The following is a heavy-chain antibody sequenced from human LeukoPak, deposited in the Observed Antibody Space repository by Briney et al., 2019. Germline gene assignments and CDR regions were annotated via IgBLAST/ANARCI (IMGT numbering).Heavy chain of an antibody. CDR1: GFTFSSYW. J-gene: IGHJ4*02. CDR2: ISSSSSYI. Sequence: GGSLRLSCAASGFTFSSYWMSWVRQAPGKGLEWDSSISSSSSYIYYADSVKGRFTISRDNAKNSLYLQMNSLRAEDTAVYYCARDARRTDYWGQGTLVTVSS. CDR3: ARDARRTDY. V-gene: IGHV3-21*01.